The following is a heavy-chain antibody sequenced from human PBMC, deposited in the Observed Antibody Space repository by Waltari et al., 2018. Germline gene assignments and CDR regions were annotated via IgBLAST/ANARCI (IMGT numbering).Heavy chain of an antibody. J-gene: IGHJ1*01. CDR3: ARDSTPDFQH. CDR2: INHSGST. Sequence: QVQLQQWGAGLLKPSETLSLACAVFVGSFSGYSWGWIRQPPGKGLEWIGEINHSGSTNYNPALKSRVTISVDTSKNQFSLKLSSVTAADTAVYYCARDSTPDFQHWGQGTLVTVSS. D-gene: IGHD2-2*01. CDR1: VGSFSGYS. V-gene: IGHV4-34*01.